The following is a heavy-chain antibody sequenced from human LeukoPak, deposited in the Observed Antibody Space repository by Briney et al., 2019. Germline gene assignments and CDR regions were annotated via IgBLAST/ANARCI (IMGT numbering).Heavy chain of an antibody. Sequence: GGSLRLSCAASGFTFSSYAMSWVRQAPGKGLEWVSAISGSGGSTYYADSVKGRFTISRDNSKNTLYLQMNSLRAEDTAMYYCARGRSTLDAFDIWGQGTMVTVSS. D-gene: IGHD3-3*01. J-gene: IGHJ3*02. V-gene: IGHV3-23*01. CDR1: GFTFSSYA. CDR2: ISGSGGST. CDR3: ARGRSTLDAFDI.